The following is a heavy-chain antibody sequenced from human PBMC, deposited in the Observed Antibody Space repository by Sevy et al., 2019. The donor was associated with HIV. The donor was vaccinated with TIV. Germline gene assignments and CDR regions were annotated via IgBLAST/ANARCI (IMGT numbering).Heavy chain of an antibody. CDR3: ARGHIYNWNFGDYFDY. CDR2: IYHSGTT. Sequence: SETLSLTCTVSGYSISSAYYWGWIRQPPGKGLEWIGSIYHSGTTHYTPSLRSRVTISVDTSKNQFSLKLTSVTAAETAVYYCARGHIYNWNFGDYFDYWGQGTLVTVSS. D-gene: IGHD1-20*01. J-gene: IGHJ4*02. CDR1: GYSISSAYY. V-gene: IGHV4-38-2*02.